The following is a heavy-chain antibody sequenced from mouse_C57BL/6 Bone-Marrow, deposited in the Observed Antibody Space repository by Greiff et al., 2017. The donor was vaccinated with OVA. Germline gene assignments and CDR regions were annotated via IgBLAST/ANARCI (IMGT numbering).Heavy chain of an antibody. CDR2: IRSKSNNYAT. V-gene: IGHV10-1*01. Sequence: EVKLQESGGGLVQPKGSLKLSCAASGFSFNTYAMNWVRQAPGKGLEWVARIRSKSNNYATYYADSVKDRFTISRDDSESMLYLQMNNLKTEDTAMYYCVKGTTVDAMDYWGQGTSVTVSS. J-gene: IGHJ4*01. CDR1: GFSFNTYA. D-gene: IGHD1-1*01. CDR3: VKGTTVDAMDY.